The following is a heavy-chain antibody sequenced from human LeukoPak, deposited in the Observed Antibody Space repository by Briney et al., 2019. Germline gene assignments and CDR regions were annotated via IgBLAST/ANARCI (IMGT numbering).Heavy chain of an antibody. CDR2: FDPEDGET. V-gene: IGHV1-24*01. D-gene: IGHD3-10*01. J-gene: IGHJ5*02. CDR1: GYTLTELS. CDR3: AALVWFGELNWFDP. Sequence: ASVKVSCKVSGYTLTELSMHWMRQAPGKGLEWMGGFDPEDGETIYAQKFQGRVTMTEDTSTDTAYMELSSLRSEDTAVYYCAALVWFGELNWFDPWGQGTLVTVSS.